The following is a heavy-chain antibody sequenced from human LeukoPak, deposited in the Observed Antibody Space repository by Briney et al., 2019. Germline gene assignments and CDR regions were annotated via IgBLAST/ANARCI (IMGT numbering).Heavy chain of an antibody. CDR2: IIPIFGIA. V-gene: IGHV1-69*04. D-gene: IGHD5-12*01. CDR1: GGAFSSYA. J-gene: IGHJ5*02. CDR3: ARGMVATVTRHNNWFDP. Sequence: AAVQVSFKASGGAFSSYAISWVRPAPGQGSEWMGRIIPIFGIANYAQKFQGRVTITADKSTSTAYMELSSLRSEDTAVYYCARGMVATVTRHNNWFDPWGQGTLVTVSS.